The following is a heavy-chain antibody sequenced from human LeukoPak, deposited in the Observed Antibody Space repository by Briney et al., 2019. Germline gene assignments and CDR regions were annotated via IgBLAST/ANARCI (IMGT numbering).Heavy chain of an antibody. D-gene: IGHD5-18*01. J-gene: IGHJ4*02. CDR2: INHSGSS. Sequence: PSETLSLTCAFYGGSFSAHYWSWIRQPPGKGLEWIGEINHSGSSNYNPSLQSRVTISVDTSKTQFSLKVSSVTAADTAVYYCARGGDTVMSLDYWGQGTLVTVSS. CDR3: ARGGDTVMSLDY. V-gene: IGHV4-34*01. CDR1: GGSFSAHY.